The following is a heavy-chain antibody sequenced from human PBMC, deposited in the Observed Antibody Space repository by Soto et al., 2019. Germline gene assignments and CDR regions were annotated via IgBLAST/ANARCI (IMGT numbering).Heavy chain of an antibody. J-gene: IGHJ4*02. V-gene: IGHV4-61*05. CDR2: IYYSGDS. CDR1: GGSISSGGYS. D-gene: IGHD3-16*01. CDR3: VRRAMPGGVYRFYFDN. Sequence: PSETLSLTCAVSGGSISSGGYSWGWIRQPPGKGLEWIGYIYYSGDSKYNTSLESRVTMSVDRSKNQFSLKLSSVTAADTAVYYCVRRAMPGGVYRFYFDNWGQGTLVTVSS.